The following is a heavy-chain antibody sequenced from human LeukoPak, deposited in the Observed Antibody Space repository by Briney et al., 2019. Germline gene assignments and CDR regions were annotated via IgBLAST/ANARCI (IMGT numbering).Heavy chain of an antibody. D-gene: IGHD3-22*01. V-gene: IGHV1-69*05. CDR2: IIPLFGSA. Sequence: SVKVSCKASGYTFTNYDINWVRQAPGQGLEWMGGIIPLFGSANYAQRFQGRVTITTGESTSTAYMELSSLTSDDTAVYYCARGGGPYESSDYIAGPFDYWGHGTLVTVSS. CDR3: ARGGGPYESSDYIAGPFDY. J-gene: IGHJ4*01. CDR1: GYTFTNYD.